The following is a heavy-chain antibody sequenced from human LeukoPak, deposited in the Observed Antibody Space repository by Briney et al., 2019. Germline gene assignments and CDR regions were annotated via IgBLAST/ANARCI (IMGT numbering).Heavy chain of an antibody. Sequence: SETLSLTCTVSGGSISRSTYYWGWIRQPPGKGLEWIGSIYYSGSTYYNPSLKSRVTISVDTSKNQFSLKLSSVTAADTAVYYCGKIGYCSGGSCRREYYFDYWGQGTLVTVSS. J-gene: IGHJ4*02. D-gene: IGHD2-15*01. CDR1: GGSISRSTYY. CDR3: GKIGYCSGGSCRREYYFDY. CDR2: IYYSGST. V-gene: IGHV4-39*01.